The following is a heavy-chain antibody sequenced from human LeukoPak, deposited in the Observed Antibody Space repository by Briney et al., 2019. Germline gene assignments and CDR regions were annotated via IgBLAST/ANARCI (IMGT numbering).Heavy chain of an antibody. CDR2: VRPQNGDS. V-gene: IGHV1-8*01. CDR3: ARGPPDSTGSDY. J-gene: IGHJ4*02. CDR1: GYSFTSYD. Sequence: ASVKVSCKTSGYSFTSYDVNWVRQAAGQGLEWIGWVRPQNGDSGYAQKFQDRVTMIRDTSTSTVYMEMKSLTFEDTAVYFCARGPPDSTGSDYWGQGTLVTVSS. D-gene: IGHD2-2*01.